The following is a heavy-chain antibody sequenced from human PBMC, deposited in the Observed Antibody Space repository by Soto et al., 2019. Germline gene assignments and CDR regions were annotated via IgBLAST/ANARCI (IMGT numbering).Heavy chain of an antibody. J-gene: IGHJ4*02. D-gene: IGHD4-17*01. CDR3: ARDDYGDEFDY. CDR1: GGSISSYY. CDR2: INYSGST. Sequence: SETLSLTCTVSGGSISSYYWSWIRQPPGKGLEWIGYINYSGSTNYNPSLKSRVTISVDTSKNQFSLKLSSVTAADTAVYYCARDDYGDEFDYWGQGTLVTVSS. V-gene: IGHV4-59*01.